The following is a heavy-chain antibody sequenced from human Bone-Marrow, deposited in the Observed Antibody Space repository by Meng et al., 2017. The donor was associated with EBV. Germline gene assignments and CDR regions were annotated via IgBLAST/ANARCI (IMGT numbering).Heavy chain of an antibody. J-gene: IGHJ4*02. D-gene: IGHD2-21*01. V-gene: IGHV2-5*02. CDR3: AHRRDYSYFDY. Sequence: QITFNESGPTLVKPTQTLTLTCTFSGFSLSTPGVGVGWIRQPPGEALEWLAVIYWDDDKRYSPSLKSRLTITKDTSKQQVVLTMTNMDPVDTATYYCAHRRDYSYFDYWGQGTLVTVSS. CDR2: IYWDDDK. CDR1: GFSLSTPGVG.